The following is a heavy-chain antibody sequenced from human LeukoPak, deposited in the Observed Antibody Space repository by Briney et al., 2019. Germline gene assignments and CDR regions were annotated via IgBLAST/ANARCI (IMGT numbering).Heavy chain of an antibody. CDR2: INTDGSST. Sequence: SGGSLRFSCAASGFTFSSYWMHWVRQAPGKGLVWVSRINTDGSSTSYADSVKGRFTISRDNAKNTLHLQMNSLRAEDTAVYYCARDRRYSSSWSTPLDYWGQGTLVTVSS. CDR3: ARDRRYSSSWSTPLDY. D-gene: IGHD6-13*01. V-gene: IGHV3-74*01. J-gene: IGHJ4*02. CDR1: GFTFSSYW.